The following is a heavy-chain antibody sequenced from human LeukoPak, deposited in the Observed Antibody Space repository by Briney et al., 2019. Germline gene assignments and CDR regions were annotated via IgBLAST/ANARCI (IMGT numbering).Heavy chain of an antibody. CDR2: INQSGST. D-gene: IGHD2-21*02. V-gene: IGHV4-34*01. Sequence: SETLSLTCAVYGGPFSGYYWSWIRQSPGKGLQWIGEINQSGSTTYKPSLKGRVTISVDTSKTQFSLKLSSVTAADTAVYYCARGKEYCGGDCFSSWYFDLWGRGTLVTVSS. CDR1: GGPFSGYY. J-gene: IGHJ2*01. CDR3: ARGKEYCGGDCFSSWYFDL.